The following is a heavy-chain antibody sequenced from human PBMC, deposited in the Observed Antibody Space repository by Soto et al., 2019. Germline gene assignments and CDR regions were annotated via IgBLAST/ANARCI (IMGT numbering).Heavy chain of an antibody. CDR1: GFSFSRHG. Sequence: QVQLVESGGGVVQPGRSLRLSCAASGFSFSRHGMHWVRQAPGKGLEWVAVISYDGSNQDYADSVKGRFSISRDNSKNTVYLQMNSLRVADSAVYYCARDRSSTYCYYGMDLWGQGTTVTVSS. J-gene: IGHJ6*02. CDR2: ISYDGSNQ. CDR3: ARDRSSTYCYYGMDL. V-gene: IGHV3-30-3*01. D-gene: IGHD6-19*01.